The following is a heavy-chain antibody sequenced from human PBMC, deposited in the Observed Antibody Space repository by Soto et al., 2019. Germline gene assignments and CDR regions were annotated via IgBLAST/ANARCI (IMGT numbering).Heavy chain of an antibody. V-gene: IGHV5-10-1*01. Sequence: GESLKISCKGSGYSFTSYWISWVRQMPGKGLEWMGRIDPSDSYTNYSPSFQGHVTISADKSISTAYLQWSSLKASDTAMYYCARDLAARPGLYYYYGMDVWGQGTTAPVSS. CDR3: ARDLAARPGLYYYYGMDV. D-gene: IGHD6-25*01. CDR1: GYSFTSYW. CDR2: IDPSDSYT. J-gene: IGHJ6*02.